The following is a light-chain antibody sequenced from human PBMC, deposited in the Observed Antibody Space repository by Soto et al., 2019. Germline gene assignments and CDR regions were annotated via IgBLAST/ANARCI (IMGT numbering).Light chain of an antibody. CDR1: SGHSSYI. Sequence: QPVLTQSSSASASLGSSVKLTCTLSSGHSSYIIAWHQQQPGKAPRYLMKLEGSGSYNKGSGVPDRFSGSSSGADRYLTISNLQSEDEAEYYCETWDSNSVVFGGGTKLTV. CDR3: ETWDSNSVV. CDR2: LEGSGSY. J-gene: IGLJ2*01. V-gene: IGLV4-60*03.